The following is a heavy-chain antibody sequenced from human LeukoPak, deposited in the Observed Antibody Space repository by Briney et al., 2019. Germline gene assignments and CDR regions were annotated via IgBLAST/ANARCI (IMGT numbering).Heavy chain of an antibody. Sequence: SETLSLICTVSGDSISSYNYFWGWIRQPPGKGLEWVGSIYYRGNTHYNPSLKSRVTLSADTSKNQFSLKVTSVTAADTAVYYCARASSGYYWDFDYWGQGALVTVSS. CDR2: IYYRGNT. V-gene: IGHV4-39*01. CDR1: GDSISSYNYF. D-gene: IGHD3-22*01. CDR3: ARASSGYYWDFDY. J-gene: IGHJ4*02.